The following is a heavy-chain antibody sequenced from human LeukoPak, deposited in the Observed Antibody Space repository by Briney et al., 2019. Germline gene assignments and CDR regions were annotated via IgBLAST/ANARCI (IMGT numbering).Heavy chain of an antibody. CDR2: INHSGST. CDR3: ARPRYGSGSLDS. D-gene: IGHD3-10*01. V-gene: IGHV4-34*01. J-gene: IGHJ4*02. Sequence: SETLSLTCAVYGEFFSGHYWTWIRQPPGRGLEGIGEINHSGSTTANPSLNNPVTISVDTTKNQFSLKLTAVTAADTAVYYCARPRYGSGSLDSWGQGTLVTVSS. CDR1: GEFFSGHY.